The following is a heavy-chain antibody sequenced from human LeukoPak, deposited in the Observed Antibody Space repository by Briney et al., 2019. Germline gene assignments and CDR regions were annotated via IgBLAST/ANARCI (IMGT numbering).Heavy chain of an antibody. Sequence: GGSLRLSCAASGFTFSSYSMNWVRQAPGKGLEWASYVSSSSTTIGYAGSVKGRFTISRDNAKNSLYLQMNSLRAEDTAVYYCARATYSSSWPRTLFVAWGQGTLVTVSS. J-gene: IGHJ5*02. CDR2: VSSSSTTI. D-gene: IGHD6-13*01. CDR3: ARATYSSSWPRTLFVA. CDR1: GFTFSSYS. V-gene: IGHV3-48*01.